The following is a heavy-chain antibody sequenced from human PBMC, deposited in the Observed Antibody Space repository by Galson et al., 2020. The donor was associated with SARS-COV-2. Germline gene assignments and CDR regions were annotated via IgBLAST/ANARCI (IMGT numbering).Heavy chain of an antibody. Sequence: GGSLRLSCAASGFTFSSYWMHWVRQAPGKGLVWVSRINSDGSSTSYADSVKGRFTISRDNAKNTLYLQMNSLRAEDTAVYYCARDYGSGSINYYYGMDVWGQGTTVTVSS. CDR2: INSDGSST. CDR3: ARDYGSGSINYYYGMDV. D-gene: IGHD3-10*01. V-gene: IGHV3-74*01. J-gene: IGHJ6*02. CDR1: GFTFSSYW.